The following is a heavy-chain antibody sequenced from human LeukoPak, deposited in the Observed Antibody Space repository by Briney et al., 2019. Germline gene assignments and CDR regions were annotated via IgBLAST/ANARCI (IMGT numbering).Heavy chain of an antibody. J-gene: IGHJ4*02. CDR2: ISAYNGNT. CDR3: VRTPPNWGFDY. Sequence: ASVKVSCKASGYTFTSYGISWVRQAPGQGLEWMGWISAYNGNTNYAQKLQGRVTMTTDTSTSTAYMELRSLRSDDTAIYYCVRTPPNWGFDYWGQGTLVTVSS. CDR1: GYTFTSYG. D-gene: IGHD7-27*01. V-gene: IGHV1-18*01.